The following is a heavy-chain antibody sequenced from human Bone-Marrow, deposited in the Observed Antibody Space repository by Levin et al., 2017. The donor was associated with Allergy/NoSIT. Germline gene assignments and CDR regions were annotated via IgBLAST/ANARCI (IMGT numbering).Heavy chain of an antibody. CDR3: ARDSFSTSSGLDYYYGMDV. CDR2: IKPDGSEE. V-gene: IGHV3-7*01. J-gene: IGHJ6*02. Sequence: GGSLRLTCAASGFTLSQYWMTWVRQAPGKGLEWVAKIKPDGSEEYYVDSVKGRFTISRDNTKKSLSLQINNLRAEDTAVYYCARDSFSTSSGLDYYYGMDVWGQGTTVTVSS. D-gene: IGHD6-6*01. CDR1: GFTLSQYW.